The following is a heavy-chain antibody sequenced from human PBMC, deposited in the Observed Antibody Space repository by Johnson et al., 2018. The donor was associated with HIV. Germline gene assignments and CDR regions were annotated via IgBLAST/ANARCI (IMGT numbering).Heavy chain of an antibody. D-gene: IGHD6-13*01. V-gene: IGHV3-13*01. J-gene: IGHJ3*02. CDR2: IGITGDT. CDR3: AKEFIAHDIPAGAFDI. Sequence: MLLVESGGGLVQPGGSLRLSCAASGFTSSYYDMHWVRQGPGKGLQWVSGIGITGDTYYAGSVKGRFTISRDNSKNTLYLQMNSLRAEDTAVYYCAKEFIAHDIPAGAFDIWGQGTMVTVSS. CDR1: GFTSSYYD.